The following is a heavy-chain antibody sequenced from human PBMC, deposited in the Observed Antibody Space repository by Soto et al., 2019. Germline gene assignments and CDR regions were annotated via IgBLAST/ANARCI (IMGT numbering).Heavy chain of an antibody. CDR1: GYTFTSYG. J-gene: IGHJ4*02. V-gene: IGHV1-18*01. Sequence: ASVKVSCKASGYTFTSYGISWVRQAPGQGLEWMGWISAYNGNTNYAQKLQGRVTMTTDTSTSTAYMELRSLRSDDTAVYYCARDRTFSSSRPLVYWGQGTLVTVSS. CDR2: ISAYNGNT. CDR3: ARDRTFSSSRPLVY. D-gene: IGHD6-6*01.